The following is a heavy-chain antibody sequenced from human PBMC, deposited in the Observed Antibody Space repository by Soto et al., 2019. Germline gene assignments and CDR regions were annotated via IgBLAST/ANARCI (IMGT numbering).Heavy chain of an antibody. CDR1: GVSVNSGNYY. CDR3: ASGTIYRSYGMDV. CDR2: IYQSGST. D-gene: IGHD2-2*01. V-gene: IGHV4-61*01. J-gene: IGHJ6*02. Sequence: PSETLSLTCTVSGVSVNSGNYYWSWIRQTPGKGLEWIGYIYQSGSTRYNPSLKSRVTISLDTSKHQFSLKMSSVTAADTAVYYGASGTIYRSYGMDVWGQGKMVTVS.